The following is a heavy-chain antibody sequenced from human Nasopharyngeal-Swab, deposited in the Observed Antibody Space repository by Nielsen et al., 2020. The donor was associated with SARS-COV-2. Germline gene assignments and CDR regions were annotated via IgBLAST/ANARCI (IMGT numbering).Heavy chain of an antibody. J-gene: IGHJ6*02. V-gene: IGHV3-15*07. CDR2: IKSKAVGGTT. D-gene: IGHD3-10*01. Sequence: GGSLRLSCGISGLTFRDAWVNWVRQAPGKGLEWVGHIKSKAVGGTTDYSAPVKGRFTISRDDSKNTLYLQMNSLKTEDTAVYYCTTLHMVRGVNLQGYYYGMDVWGQGTTVTVSS. CDR1: GLTFRDAW. CDR3: TTLHMVRGVNLQGYYYGMDV.